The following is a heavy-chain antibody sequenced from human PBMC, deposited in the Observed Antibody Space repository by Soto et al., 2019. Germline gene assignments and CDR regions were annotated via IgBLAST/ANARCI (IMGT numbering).Heavy chain of an antibody. CDR3: ARHTSGWHYYDY. Sequence: VQLLESGGGLVKPGGSLRLSCAASGFNFSDHYMNWVRQAPGKGLEWVSYISGSSRYTNFADSVKGRFTISRDNAKNSLYLQMNSLRVEDTAVYYCARHTSGWHYYDYWGQGTPVTVSS. V-gene: IGHV3-11*03. CDR2: ISGSSRYT. CDR1: GFNFSDHY. J-gene: IGHJ4*02. D-gene: IGHD6-19*01.